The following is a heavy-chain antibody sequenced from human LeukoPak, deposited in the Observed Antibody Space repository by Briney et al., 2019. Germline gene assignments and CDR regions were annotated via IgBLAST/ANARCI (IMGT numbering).Heavy chain of an antibody. J-gene: IGHJ4*02. Sequence: PSETLSLTCTVSGGSISSGSYYWSWIRQPAGKGLEWIGRIYTSGSTNYNPSLKSRVTISVDTSKNQFSLKLSSVTAADTAVYYCARQIVIVPAAVHYFDYWGQGTLVTVSS. CDR3: ARQIVIVPAAVHYFDY. D-gene: IGHD2-2*01. CDR2: IYTSGST. V-gene: IGHV4-61*02. CDR1: GGSISSGSYY.